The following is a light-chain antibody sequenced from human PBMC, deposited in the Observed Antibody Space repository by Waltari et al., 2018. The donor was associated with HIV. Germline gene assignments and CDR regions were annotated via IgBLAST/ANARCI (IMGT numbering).Light chain of an antibody. V-gene: IGLV3-1*01. CDR3: QAWASDTAV. J-gene: IGLJ2*01. CDR1: KLGDTY. CDR2: QDN. Sequence: SYDLTQTPSVSVSPGQTATISCTGPKLGDTYTSWYQQKTGQAPPRIIYQDNKRPPGISERFSGSSSGTTATLVIYGVQTRDEANYFCQAWASDTAVFGGGTTLTVL.